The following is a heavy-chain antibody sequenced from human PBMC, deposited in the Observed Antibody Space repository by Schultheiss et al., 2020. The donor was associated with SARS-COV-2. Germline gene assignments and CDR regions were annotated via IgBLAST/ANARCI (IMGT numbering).Heavy chain of an antibody. CDR3: AKWGDGGVSYAFDI. V-gene: IGHV3-11*01. Sequence: LSLTCAVYGGSFSGYYWSWIRQAPGKGLEWVSYISSSSSTIYYADSVKGRFTISRDNAKNSLYLQMNSLRAEDTAVYYCAKWGDGGVSYAFDIWGQGTMVTVSS. D-gene: IGHD2-8*02. CDR1: GGSFSGYY. CDR2: ISSSSSTI. J-gene: IGHJ3*02.